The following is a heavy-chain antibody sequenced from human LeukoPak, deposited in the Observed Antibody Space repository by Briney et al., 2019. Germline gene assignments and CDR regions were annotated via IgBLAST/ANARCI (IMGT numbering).Heavy chain of an antibody. V-gene: IGHV3-30*18. CDR1: GFTFSSYG. CDR3: AKVPLGYGRPGWFDL. J-gene: IGHJ5*02. Sequence: GGSLRLSCAASGFTFSSYGMHWVRQAPGKGLEWVAVISYDGNTKYHAASVKGRFTISRDNSKNTLYLQMHSPRAGDTAVCYCAKVPLGYGRPGWFDLWGQGTLVTVSS. D-gene: IGHD5-18*01. CDR2: ISYDGNTK.